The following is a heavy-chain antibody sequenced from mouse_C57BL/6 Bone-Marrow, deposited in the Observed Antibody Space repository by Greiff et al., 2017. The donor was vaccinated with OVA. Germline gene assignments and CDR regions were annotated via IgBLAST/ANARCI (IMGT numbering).Heavy chain of an antibody. CDR2: IWRGGST. Sequence: VQRVESGPGLVQPSQSLSITCTVSGFSLTSYGVHWVRQSPGKGLEWLGVIWRGGSTDYNAAFMSRLSITKDNSKSQVFFKRSSLQADDTAIYYCARGDSNYDAMDYWGQGTSVTVSS. CDR3: ARGDSNYDAMDY. CDR1: GFSLTSYG. V-gene: IGHV2-5*01. D-gene: IGHD2-5*01. J-gene: IGHJ4*01.